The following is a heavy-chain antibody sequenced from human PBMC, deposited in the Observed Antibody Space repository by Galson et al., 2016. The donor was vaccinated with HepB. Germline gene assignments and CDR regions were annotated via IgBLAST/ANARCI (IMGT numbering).Heavy chain of an antibody. CDR3: ARGTLGTAATMAFDY. Sequence: SETLSLTCAVSGDSISSEYWWSWVRHFPGKGLEWIGEIYQTGTANYNPSFTRRATISVDKSKNQFSLRLDSVTAADTAVYYCARGTLGTAATMAFDYWGQGTLVSVSS. J-gene: IGHJ4*02. CDR1: GDSISSEYW. D-gene: IGHD4/OR15-4a*01. CDR2: IYQTGTA. V-gene: IGHV4-4*02.